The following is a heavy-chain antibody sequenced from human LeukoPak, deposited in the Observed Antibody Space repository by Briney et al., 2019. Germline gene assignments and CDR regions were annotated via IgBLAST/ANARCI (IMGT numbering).Heavy chain of an antibody. CDR3: ARDGDAQQPEEDVYYYYYMDV. J-gene: IGHJ6*03. CDR2: INPNSGGT. V-gene: IGHV1-2*02. Sequence: ASVKVSCKASGYTFTGYYMHWVRQAPGQGLEWMGWINPNSGGTNYAQKFQGRVTMTRDTSISTAYMELSRLRSDDTAVYYCARDGDAQQPEEDVYYYYYMDVWGKGTTVTVAS. CDR1: GYTFTGYY. D-gene: IGHD6-13*01.